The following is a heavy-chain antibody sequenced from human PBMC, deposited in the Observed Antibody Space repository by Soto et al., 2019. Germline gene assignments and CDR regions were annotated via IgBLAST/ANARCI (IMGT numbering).Heavy chain of an antibody. CDR2: ISYDGSNK. D-gene: IGHD3-22*01. CDR1: GFTFSSYG. V-gene: IGHV3-30*18. Sequence: GGSLRLSCAASGFTFSSYGMHWVRQAPGKGLEWVAVISYDGSNKYYADSVKGRFTISRDNSKNTLYLQMNSLRAEDTAVYYCAKGGFPFYYDSSGNRGYFDYWGQGTLVTVSS. CDR3: AKGGFPFYYDSSGNRGYFDY. J-gene: IGHJ4*02.